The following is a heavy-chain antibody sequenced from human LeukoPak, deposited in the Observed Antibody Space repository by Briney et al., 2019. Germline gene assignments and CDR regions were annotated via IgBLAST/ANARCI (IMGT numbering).Heavy chain of an antibody. CDR2: INPSGGST. J-gene: IGHJ5*02. CDR1: GYTFTGYY. Sequence: ASVKVSCKASGYTFTGYYMHWVRQAPGQGLEWMGIINPSGGSTSYAQKFQGRVTMTRDTSTSTVYMELSSLRSEDTAVYYCARDDTIFGVVTNWFDPWGQGTLVTVSS. CDR3: ARDDTIFGVVTNWFDP. V-gene: IGHV1-46*01. D-gene: IGHD3-3*01.